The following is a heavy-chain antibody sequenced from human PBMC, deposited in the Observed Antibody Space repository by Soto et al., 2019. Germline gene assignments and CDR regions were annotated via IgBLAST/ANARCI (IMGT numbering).Heavy chain of an antibody. CDR2: IYYSGST. CDR3: ARQNYDFWSGYFDY. Sequence: SETLSLTCTVSGGSISSSSYYWGWIRQPPGKGLEWIGSIYYSGSTYYNPSLKSRVTISVDTSKNQFSLKLSSVTAADTAVYYCARQNYDFWSGYFDYWGQGTLVTVSS. CDR1: GGSISSSSYY. D-gene: IGHD3-3*01. V-gene: IGHV4-39*01. J-gene: IGHJ4*02.